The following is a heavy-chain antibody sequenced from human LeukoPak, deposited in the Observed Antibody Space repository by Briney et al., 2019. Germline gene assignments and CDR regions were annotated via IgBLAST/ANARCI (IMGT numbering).Heavy chain of an antibody. CDR3: ARDGIAARPSGMDV. J-gene: IGHJ6*02. Sequence: ASVKVSCKASAYTFTNYDISWVRQAPGQGREWMGWISAYSGDTNYAQKVQGRVTMTTDTYTSTAYMELRSLRSDDPAVYYCARDGIAARPSGMDVWGQGTTVPVSS. CDR2: ISAYSGDT. CDR1: AYTFTNYD. V-gene: IGHV1-18*01. D-gene: IGHD6-6*01.